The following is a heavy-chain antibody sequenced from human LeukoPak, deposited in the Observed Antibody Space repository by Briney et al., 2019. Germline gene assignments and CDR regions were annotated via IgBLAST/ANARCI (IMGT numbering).Heavy chain of an antibody. CDR2: VTWNSAYK. D-gene: IGHD4-23*01. CDR1: GFTFEHYG. V-gene: IGHV3-9*01. Sequence: PGGSLRLSCAASGFTFEHYGVHWVRQVPGKGLEWVSYVTWNSAYKGYADSVRGRFAISRDNAKKSLHLQMNSLTGDDTAFYYCAKASDYGGNEFDFWGQGTLVTVSS. CDR3: AKASDYGGNEFDF. J-gene: IGHJ5*01.